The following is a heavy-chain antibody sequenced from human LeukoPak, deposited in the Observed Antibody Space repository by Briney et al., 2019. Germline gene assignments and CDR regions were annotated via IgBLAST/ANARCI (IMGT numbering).Heavy chain of an antibody. CDR1: GYTFTSYG. CDR3: ARDFPLQQLVSFESYYYYGMDV. D-gene: IGHD6-13*01. V-gene: IGHV1-18*01. J-gene: IGHJ6*02. Sequence: ASVKVSCKASGYTFTSYGISWVRQAPGQGLEWMGWISAYNGNTNYAQKLQGRVTMTTDTSTSTAYMELRSLRSDDTAVYYCARDFPLQQLVSFESYYYYGMDVWGQGTTVTVSS. CDR2: ISAYNGNT.